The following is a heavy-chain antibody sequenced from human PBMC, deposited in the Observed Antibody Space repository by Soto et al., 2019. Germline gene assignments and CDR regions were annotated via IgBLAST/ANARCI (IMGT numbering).Heavy chain of an antibody. CDR1: GFTFSSYS. J-gene: IGHJ6*02. CDR2: ISSGSSYI. V-gene: IGHV3-21*01. Sequence: PGGSLRLSCAASGFTFSSYSMNWVRQAPGKGLEWVSSISSGSSYIYYADSLKGRFTISRDNAKSSLYLQMNSLRAEDTAVYYCARDGPYYYASRMDVWGQVTTVTVSS. D-gene: IGHD3-10*01. CDR3: ARDGPYYYASRMDV.